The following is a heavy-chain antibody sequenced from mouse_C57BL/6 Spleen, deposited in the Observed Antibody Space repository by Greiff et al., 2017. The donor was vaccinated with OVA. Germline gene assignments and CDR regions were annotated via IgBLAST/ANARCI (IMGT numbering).Heavy chain of an antibody. CDR1: GYTFTSYW. CDR2: IDPSDSYT. D-gene: IGHD2-3*01. Sequence: QVQLQQSGAELVMPGASVKLSCKASGYTFTSYWMHWVKQRPGQGLEWIGEIDPSDSYTNYNQKFKGKSTLTVDKSSSTAYMQLSSLTSEDSAVYYCARRGLLAMDYWGQGTSVTVSS. J-gene: IGHJ4*01. CDR3: ARRGLLAMDY. V-gene: IGHV1-69*01.